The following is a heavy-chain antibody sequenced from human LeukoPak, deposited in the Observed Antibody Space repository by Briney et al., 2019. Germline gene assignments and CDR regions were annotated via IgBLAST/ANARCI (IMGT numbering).Heavy chain of an antibody. CDR1: GFTFDDYA. Sequence: GGSLRLSCAASGFTFDDYAMHWVRQAPGKGLEWVSLISGDGGSTYYADSVKGRFTISRDNSKNSLYLQMNSLRTEDTALYYCAKDRGYASPSGFDYWGQGTLATVSS. J-gene: IGHJ4*02. D-gene: IGHD5-12*01. CDR3: AKDRGYASPSGFDY. CDR2: ISGDGGST. V-gene: IGHV3-43*02.